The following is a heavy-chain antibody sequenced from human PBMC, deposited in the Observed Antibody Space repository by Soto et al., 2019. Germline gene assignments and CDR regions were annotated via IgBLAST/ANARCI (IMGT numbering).Heavy chain of an antibody. CDR3: AREQTSGTYSTYFDF. CDR2: IFSSGST. V-gene: IGHV4-61*01. CDR1: GGSVSSTSHY. D-gene: IGHD1-26*01. Sequence: QVQLQESGPGLVKPSETLSLTCNVSGGSVSSTSHYWSWIRQPPGKGLEGIGYIFSSGSTKYNPALQMRVTIAVATSKNQFSVRLTAVTTADTAVYYCAREQTSGTYSTYFDFWGQGTVVTVS. J-gene: IGHJ4*02.